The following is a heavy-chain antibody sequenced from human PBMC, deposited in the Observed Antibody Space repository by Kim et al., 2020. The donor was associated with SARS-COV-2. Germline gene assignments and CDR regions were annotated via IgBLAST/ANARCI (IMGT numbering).Heavy chain of an antibody. J-gene: IGHJ6*02. CDR1: GGSISSSSYY. Sequence: SETLSLTCTVSGGSISSSSYYWGWIRQPPGKGLEWIGSIYYSGSTYYNPSLKSRVTISVDTSKNQFSLKLSSVTAADTAVYYCARDVIEGSSWYGYYYYGMDVWGQGTTVTVSS. V-gene: IGHV4-39*02. CDR2: IYYSGST. D-gene: IGHD6-13*01. CDR3: ARDVIEGSSWYGYYYYGMDV.